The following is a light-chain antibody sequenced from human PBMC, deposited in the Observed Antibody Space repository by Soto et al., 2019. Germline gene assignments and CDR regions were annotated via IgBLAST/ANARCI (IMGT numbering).Light chain of an antibody. CDR3: LHRSNWPT. Sequence: ETVLTQSPATLSLSPGESATLSCRASHSLDSYLAWYQKKPGQAPRLLIYDTSNRASGIPARFSGSGSGTDFTLTISSLEPEDSAVYYCLHRSNWPTFGQGTKVELK. CDR1: HSLDSY. J-gene: IGKJ1*01. CDR2: DTS. V-gene: IGKV3-11*01.